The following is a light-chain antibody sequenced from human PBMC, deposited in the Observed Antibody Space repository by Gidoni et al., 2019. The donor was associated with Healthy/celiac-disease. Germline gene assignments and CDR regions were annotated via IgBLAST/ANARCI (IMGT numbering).Light chain of an antibody. CDR3: SSYTSGSTLV. J-gene: IGLJ3*02. Sequence: QSALTQPASVSGSPGQSITISCTRTSSDVGGYKYVSWYQQHPGKAPKLMIYEVSNRPSGVSNRFSGSKSGNTASLTISGLQAEDEADYYCSSYTSGSTLVFGGGTKLTVL. CDR2: EVS. V-gene: IGLV2-14*01. CDR1: SSDVGGYKY.